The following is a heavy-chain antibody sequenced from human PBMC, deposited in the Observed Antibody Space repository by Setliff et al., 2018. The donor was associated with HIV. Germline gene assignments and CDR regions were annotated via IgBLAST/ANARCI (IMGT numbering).Heavy chain of an antibody. CDR1: GYTFTDYF. Sequence: ASVKVSCKASGYTFTDYFIHWVRQAPGQGLEWMGRINPSRHNTIYAPRYQGRVTMTRDTSISTAYMELGGLRPDDTAVYYCARNYGADSNYFDYWGQGTLVTVSS. CDR3: ARNYGADSNYFDY. CDR2: INPSRHNT. J-gene: IGHJ4*02. V-gene: IGHV1-2*06. D-gene: IGHD4-17*01.